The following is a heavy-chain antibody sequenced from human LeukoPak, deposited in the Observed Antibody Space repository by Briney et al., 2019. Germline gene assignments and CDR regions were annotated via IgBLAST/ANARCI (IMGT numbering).Heavy chain of an antibody. CDR3: AREAHCSGGSCGALDAFDI. V-gene: IGHV4-59*01. J-gene: IGHJ3*02. Sequence: SETLSLTCTVSGGSISSYYWSWIRQPPGKGLEWIGYMYYSGSTNYNPSLKSRVTISVDTSKNQFSLKLSSVTAADTAVYYCAREAHCSGGSCGALDAFDIWGQGTMVTVSS. CDR1: GGSISSYY. CDR2: MYYSGST. D-gene: IGHD2-15*01.